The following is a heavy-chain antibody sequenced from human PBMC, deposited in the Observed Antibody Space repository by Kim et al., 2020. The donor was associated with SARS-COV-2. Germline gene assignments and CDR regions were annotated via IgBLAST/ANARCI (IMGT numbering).Heavy chain of an antibody. Sequence: GSLRLSCAASGFTFSDYYMSWVRQASGKGLEWISYISETGTSIYYADSIQGRFTISRDSAEASLFLQMNSLRADDTAVYYCARVSGSAAAENGFDLWGQGTLVTVSS. CDR1: GFTFSDYY. CDR3: ARVSGSAAAENGFDL. D-gene: IGHD6-13*01. V-gene: IGHV3-11*01. CDR2: ISETGTSI. J-gene: IGHJ5*02.